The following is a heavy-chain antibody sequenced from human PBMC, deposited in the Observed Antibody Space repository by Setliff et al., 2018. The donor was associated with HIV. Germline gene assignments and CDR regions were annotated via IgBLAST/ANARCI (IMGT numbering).Heavy chain of an antibody. V-gene: IGHV1-3*01. J-gene: IGHJ3*02. D-gene: IGHD2-2*01. CDR3: ARLSSAAMGGGGAFDI. CDR2: INAGNGNT. Sequence: ASVKVSCKASGYSFTSYTIHWVRQAPGQRLEWMGWINAGNGNTKYPQKFRGRVTFTRDASASTAHMELSGLGFEDTAVYYWARLSSAAMGGGGAFDIWGQGTMVTVSS. CDR1: GYSFTSYT.